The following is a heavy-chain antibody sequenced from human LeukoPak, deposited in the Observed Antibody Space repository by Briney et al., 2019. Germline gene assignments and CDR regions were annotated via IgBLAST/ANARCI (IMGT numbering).Heavy chain of an antibody. Sequence: GGSLRLSCAASEFTFGDYDMSWVRQTLGKGLEWVSSISGDGLGTWYADSVRGRFTIPRDKPRNTLYLQLNSLRVDDTAVYYCAKGPNFGSWRALDYWGQGSLVTVSS. CDR2: ISGDGLGT. V-gene: IGHV3-23*01. CDR3: AKGPNFGSWRALDY. CDR1: EFTFGDYD. J-gene: IGHJ4*02. D-gene: IGHD3-10*01.